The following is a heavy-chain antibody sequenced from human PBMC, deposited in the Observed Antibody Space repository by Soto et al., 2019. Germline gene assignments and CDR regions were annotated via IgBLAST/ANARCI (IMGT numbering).Heavy chain of an antibody. CDR3: ARANGGTYYYYGMDA. CDR2: ISYDGSNK. D-gene: IGHD4-17*01. V-gene: IGHV3-30*03. J-gene: IGHJ6*02. Sequence: PGGSLRLSCAASGFTFSSYGMHWVRQAPGKGLEWVAVISYDGSNKYYADSVKGRFTISRDNSKNTLYLQMNSLRAEDTAVYYCARANGGTYYYYGMDAWGQGTTVTVSS. CDR1: GFTFSSYG.